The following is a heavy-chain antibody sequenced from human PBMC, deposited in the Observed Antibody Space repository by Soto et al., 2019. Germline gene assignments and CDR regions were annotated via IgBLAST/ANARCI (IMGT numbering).Heavy chain of an antibody. V-gene: IGHV4-28*01. D-gene: IGHD3-16*02. CDR1: GYSISRSNS. CDR3: TRSAVRPSGGLIGPFDY. J-gene: IGHJ4*02. Sequence: SVTLSLTRAVAGYSISRSNSWDWIRQPPGKGLEWIGYIYYSGTTYYNPSLKSRVTMSVDTSKNQFSLKLTSVTAVDTAVYYCTRSAVRPSGGLIGPFDYWGQGTLVTVSS. CDR2: IYYSGTT.